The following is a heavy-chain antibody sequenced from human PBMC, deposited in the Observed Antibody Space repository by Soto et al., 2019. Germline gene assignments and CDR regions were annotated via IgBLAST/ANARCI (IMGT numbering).Heavy chain of an antibody. V-gene: IGHV3-15*01. CDR3: TVDSGSYFGLDH. D-gene: IGHD1-26*01. J-gene: IGHJ4*02. CDR1: GFTFSNAW. Sequence: PGGSLRLSCAASGFTFSNAWMSWVRQAPGKGLEWVGRIKSKIDGGTTDYGAPVKGRFTISRDDSKNTLYLQMNSLKTEDTAVYYCTVDSGSYFGLDHWGQGTLVTVSS. CDR2: IKSKIDGGTT.